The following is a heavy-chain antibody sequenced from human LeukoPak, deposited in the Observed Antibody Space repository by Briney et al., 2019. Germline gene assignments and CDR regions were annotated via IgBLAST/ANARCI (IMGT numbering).Heavy chain of an antibody. J-gene: IGHJ4*02. V-gene: IGHV4-34*01. D-gene: IGHD3-22*01. CDR2: INHSGST. Sequence: SSETLSLTCAVYGGSFSGYYWSWIRQPPGKGLEWIGEINHSGSTNYNPSLKSRVTISVDTSKNQFSLKLSSVTAADTAVYYCAREFYYYDSSGYAFDYWGQGTLVTVSS. CDR1: GGSFSGYY. CDR3: AREFYYYDSSGYAFDY.